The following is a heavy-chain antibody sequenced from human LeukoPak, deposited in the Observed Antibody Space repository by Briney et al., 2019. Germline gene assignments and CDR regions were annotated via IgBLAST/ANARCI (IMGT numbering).Heavy chain of an antibody. CDR2: LFDSVNT. V-gene: IGHV4-59*11. J-gene: IGHJ4*02. CDR3: ATIKRGSIFGYFDF. CDR1: GGSISSHY. Sequence: SETLSLTCTVSGGSISSHYWSWIKQPPGKGLEWIAYLFDSVNTKDNPSLQSRLTLSADTSKNQFSLRLSSVTAADTAVYYCATIKRGSIFGYFDFWGQGIKVTVSS. D-gene: IGHD5-18*01.